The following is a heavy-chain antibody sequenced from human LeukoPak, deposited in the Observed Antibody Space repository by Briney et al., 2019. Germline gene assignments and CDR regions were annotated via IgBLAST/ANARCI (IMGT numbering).Heavy chain of an antibody. CDR2: INHSGST. CDR1: GGSFSGYY. Sequence: SETLSLTCAVYGGSFSGYYWSWIRQPPGKGLEWIGEINHSGSTNYNPYLKSRVTISVDTSKNQFSLKLSSVTAADPAVYYCARDSSGYLSSWGQGTLVTVSS. CDR3: ARDSSGYLSS. D-gene: IGHD3-22*01. V-gene: IGHV4-34*01. J-gene: IGHJ5*02.